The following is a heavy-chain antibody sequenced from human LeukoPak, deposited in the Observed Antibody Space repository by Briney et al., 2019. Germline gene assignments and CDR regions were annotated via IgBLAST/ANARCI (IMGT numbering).Heavy chain of an antibody. CDR3: ARGSSWIFYYYYYYMDV. V-gene: IGHV4-59*01. J-gene: IGHJ6*03. CDR1: GGSISSYY. Sequence: SETLSLTCTVSGGSISSYYWSWIRQPPGKGLEWIGYIYYSGSTNYNPSLKSRVTISVDTSKNQFSLKLSSVTAADTAVYYCARGSSWIFYYYYYYMDVWGKGTTVTVSS. D-gene: IGHD6-13*01. CDR2: IYYSGST.